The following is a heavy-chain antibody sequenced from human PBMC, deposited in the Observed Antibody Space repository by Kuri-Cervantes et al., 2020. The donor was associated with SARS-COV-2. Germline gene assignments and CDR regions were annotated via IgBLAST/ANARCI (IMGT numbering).Heavy chain of an antibody. D-gene: IGHD6-13*01. CDR3: AKGENTYSSSWFDP. CDR2: ISGSGGNT. J-gene: IGHJ5*02. CDR1: RFTFSSYA. V-gene: IGHV3-23*01. Sequence: GESLKISCAASRFTFSSYAMSWVRQAPGKGLEWVSAISGSGGNTYYAASVKGRFTISRDNSKNTLYLQMNSLGAEDTAVYYCAKGENTYSSSWFDPWGQGTLVTVSS.